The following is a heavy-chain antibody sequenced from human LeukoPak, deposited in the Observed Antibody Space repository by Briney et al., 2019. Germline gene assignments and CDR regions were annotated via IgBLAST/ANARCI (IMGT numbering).Heavy chain of an antibody. V-gene: IGHV4-4*07. D-gene: IGHD3-9*01. J-gene: IGHJ4*02. CDR3: ARVSLTYDILTG. CDR2: IYSTGST. Sequence: SETLSLTCTVSGGSINFYYWSWIRQPAGKGLEWIGRIYSTGSTNYNPSLKSRVTMSVDTSKNQFSLKLSSVTAADTAVYYCARVSLTYDILTGWGQGTLVTVSS. CDR1: GGSINFYY.